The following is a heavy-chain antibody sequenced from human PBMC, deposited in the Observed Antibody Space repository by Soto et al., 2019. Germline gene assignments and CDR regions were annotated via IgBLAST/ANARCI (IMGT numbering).Heavy chain of an antibody. CDR1: GFTFSSYG. J-gene: IGHJ4*02. V-gene: IGHV3-33*01. CDR2: IWYDGSNK. Sequence: QVQLVESGGGVVQPGRSLRLSCEASGFTFSSYGMHWVRQAPGKGLEWVAVIWYDGSNKYYADSVKGRFTISRDNSKNTLYLQMNSLRAEDTAVYYCARDMTDWWSYRYSPAGYWGQGSLVTVSS. CDR3: ARDMTDWWSYRYSPAGY. D-gene: IGHD3-16*02.